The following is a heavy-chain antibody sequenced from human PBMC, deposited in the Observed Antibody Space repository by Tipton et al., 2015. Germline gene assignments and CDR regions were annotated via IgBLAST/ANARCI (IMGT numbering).Heavy chain of an antibody. CDR2: IQYSGST. CDR3: ARSNYDLLTGYSRSFDY. V-gene: IGHV4-59*08. D-gene: IGHD3-9*01. Sequence: TLSLTCSVSSDSISKYYWSWIRQPPGKELEWIGYIQYSGSTNYNPSLKSRVTISVDTSKNQFSLKLSSVTAADTAVYYCARSNYDLLTGYSRSFDYWGRGTLVTVSS. CDR1: SDSISKYY. J-gene: IGHJ4*02.